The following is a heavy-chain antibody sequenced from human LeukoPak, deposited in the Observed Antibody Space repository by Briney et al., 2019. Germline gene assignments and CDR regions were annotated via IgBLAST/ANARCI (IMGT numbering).Heavy chain of an antibody. CDR3: ARGPLSGTRGWFYFDY. CDR2: IYYSGST. Sequence: PSETLSLTCTVSGGSISSYYWSWIRQPPGKGLEWIGYIYYSGSTNYNPSLKSRVTISVDTSKNQFFLKVSSVTAADTAVYYCARGPLSGTRGWFYFDYWGQGTLVTVSS. V-gene: IGHV4-59*08. D-gene: IGHD6-19*01. J-gene: IGHJ4*02. CDR1: GGSISSYY.